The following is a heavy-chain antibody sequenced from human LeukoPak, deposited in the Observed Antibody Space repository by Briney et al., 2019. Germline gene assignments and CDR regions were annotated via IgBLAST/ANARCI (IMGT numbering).Heavy chain of an antibody. V-gene: IGHV1-69*06. CDR3: ASGWTGRDFFDY. CDR2: IIPIFGTA. D-gene: IGHD6-19*01. CDR1: GGTFSSYA. Sequence: ASVKVSCKASGGTFSSYAISWVRQAPGQGLEWMGGIIPIFGTANYAQKFQGRVTITADKSTSTAYMELSSLRSDDTAVYYCASGWTGRDFFDYWGQGTLVTVSS. J-gene: IGHJ4*02.